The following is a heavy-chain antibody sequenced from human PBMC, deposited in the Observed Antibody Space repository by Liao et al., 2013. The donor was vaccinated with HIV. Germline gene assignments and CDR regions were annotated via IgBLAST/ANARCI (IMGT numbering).Heavy chain of an antibody. J-gene: IGHJ4*02. CDR3: ARGVPPDY. D-gene: IGHD2-8*01. V-gene: IGHV4-30-2*01. CDR1: GGSISSGGYS. Sequence: QVHLQESGPGLVKPSQTLSLTCAVSGGSISSGGYSWSWIRQPPGKGLEWIGHIYHSGSTYYNPSLKSRATISVDRSNNHFSLKLSSVTAADSAVYYCARGVPPDYWGQGTLVSVSS. CDR2: IYHSGST.